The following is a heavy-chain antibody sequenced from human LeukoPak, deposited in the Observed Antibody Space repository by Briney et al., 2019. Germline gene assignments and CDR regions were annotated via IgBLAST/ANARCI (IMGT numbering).Heavy chain of an antibody. J-gene: IGHJ4*02. V-gene: IGHV1-2*02. D-gene: IGHD4-17*01. CDR2: INPNSGGT. Sequence: ASVRVSCKASGYTFTGYYMHWVRQAPGQGLEWMGWINPNSGGTNYAQKFQGRVTMTRDTSISTAYMELSRLRSDDTAVYYCARDLTELDYGAYRSYFDYWGQGTLVTVSS. CDR1: GYTFTGYY. CDR3: ARDLTELDYGAYRSYFDY.